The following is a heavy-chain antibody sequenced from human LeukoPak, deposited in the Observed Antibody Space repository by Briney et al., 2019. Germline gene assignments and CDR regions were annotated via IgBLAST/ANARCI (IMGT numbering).Heavy chain of an antibody. CDR2: IGADGTNE. D-gene: IGHD5-12*01. Sequence: GGSLRLSCAVSGFTFRNLAMHWVRQAPGKGLEWVAFIGADGTNENYADSVKGRFTISRDNSKNTLYLQMNSLRAEDTAVYYCASRPSSGYPDYYYYYYMDVWGKGTTVTISS. CDR1: GFTFRNLA. V-gene: IGHV3-30*02. J-gene: IGHJ6*03. CDR3: ASRPSSGYPDYYYYYYMDV.